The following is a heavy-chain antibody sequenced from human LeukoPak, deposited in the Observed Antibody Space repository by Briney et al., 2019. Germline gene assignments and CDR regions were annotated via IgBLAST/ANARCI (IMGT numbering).Heavy chain of an antibody. CDR3: ASYNWVNWMDA. CDR2: IGPDGTDT. D-gene: IGHD1-20*01. V-gene: IGHV3-74*01. Sequence: GGSLRLSCAASGFIFSTSWMYWVRQAPGKGLVWVSRIGPDGTDTRYADPVKGRFTISRGNAENTLYLQMNSLRAEDTAVYYCASYNWVNWMDAWGQGTLVTVSS. CDR1: GFIFSTSW. J-gene: IGHJ5*02.